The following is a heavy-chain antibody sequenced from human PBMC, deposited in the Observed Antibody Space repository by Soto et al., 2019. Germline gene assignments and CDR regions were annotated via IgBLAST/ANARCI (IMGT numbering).Heavy chain of an antibody. J-gene: IGHJ6*02. CDR2: ISSSGSTI. D-gene: IGHD5-12*01. Sequence: QVQLVESGGGLVKPGGSLRLSCAASGFTFSDYYMSWIRQAPGKGLEWVSYISSSGSTIYYADSVKGRFTISRDNDKNSLYLQMNSLRAEDTAVYYCARDNSGYGRREVYYYYYGMDVWGQGTTVTVAS. CDR1: GFTFSDYY. V-gene: IGHV3-11*01. CDR3: ARDNSGYGRREVYYYYYGMDV.